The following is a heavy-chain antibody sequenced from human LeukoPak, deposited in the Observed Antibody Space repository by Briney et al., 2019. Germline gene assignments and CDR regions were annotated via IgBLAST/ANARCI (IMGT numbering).Heavy chain of an antibody. D-gene: IGHD3-22*01. CDR3: ARDFGYDSSGYYYPGSDY. CDR1: GFTFDDYG. Sequence: PGGSLRLSCAASGFTFDDYGMSWVRQAPGKGLEWVFGINWNGGSTGYADSVKGRFTISRDNAKNSLYLQMNSLRAEDTALYHCARDFGYDSSGYYYPGSDYWGQGTLVTVSS. V-gene: IGHV3-20*01. CDR2: INWNGGST. J-gene: IGHJ4*02.